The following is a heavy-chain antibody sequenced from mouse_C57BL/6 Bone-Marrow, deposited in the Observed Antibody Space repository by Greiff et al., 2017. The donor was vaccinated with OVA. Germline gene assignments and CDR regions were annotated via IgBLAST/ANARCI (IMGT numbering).Heavy chain of an antibody. D-gene: IGHD2-1*01. CDR2: IRSKSNNYAT. CDR1: GFSFNTYA. Sequence: EVMLVESGGGLVQPKGSLKLSCAASGFSFNTYAMNWVRQAPGKGLEWVARIRSKSNNYATYYADSVKDRFTISRDDSESMLYLQMNNLKTEDTAMYYCVSYGNYGFAYWGQGTLVTVSA. V-gene: IGHV10-1*01. J-gene: IGHJ3*01. CDR3: VSYGNYGFAY.